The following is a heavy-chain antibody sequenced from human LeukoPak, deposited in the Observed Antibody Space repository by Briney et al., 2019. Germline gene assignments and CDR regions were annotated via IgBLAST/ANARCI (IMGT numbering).Heavy chain of an antibody. CDR3: ARNLGTLATGGVALDI. D-gene: IGHD1-14*01. V-gene: IGHV3-7*01. Sequence: TGGSLRLSCATSGFIFSTYWMTWVRQAPGKGLEWVANIKEDGSEKNYVDSVKGRFSISRDDSKNTVSLQMNSLRAEDTAVYYCARNLGTLATGGVALDIWGQGTMVTVAS. CDR1: GFIFSTYW. J-gene: IGHJ3*02. CDR2: IKEDGSEK.